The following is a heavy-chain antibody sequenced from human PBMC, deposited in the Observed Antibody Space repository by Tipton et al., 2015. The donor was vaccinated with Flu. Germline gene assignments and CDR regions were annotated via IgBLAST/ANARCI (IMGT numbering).Heavy chain of an antibody. J-gene: IGHJ4*02. CDR1: GFTFSSYA. CDR3: AKDEGIVVVVAATPGY. V-gene: IGHV3-23*01. CDR2: ISGSGGST. Sequence: SLRLSCAASGFTFSSYAMSWVRQAPGKGLEWVSAISGSGGSTYYADSVKGRFTISRDNSKNTLYLQMNSLRAEDTAVYYCAKDEGIVVVVAATPGYWGQGTLVTVSS. D-gene: IGHD2-15*01.